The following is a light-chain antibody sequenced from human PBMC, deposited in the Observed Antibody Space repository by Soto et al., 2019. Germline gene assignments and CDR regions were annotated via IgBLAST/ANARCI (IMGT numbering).Light chain of an antibody. Sequence: QSALTQPASVSGSPGQSITISCTGTSSDIGRYEYVSWYQQYPGKAPKLIIHDVNNRPSGVSNRFSGSKSGNTAFLTISGLQAEDEADYYCNSMTTSSSSRFVFGTGTKLTVL. CDR3: NSMTTSSSSRFV. CDR2: DVN. CDR1: SSDIGRYEY. J-gene: IGLJ1*01. V-gene: IGLV2-14*01.